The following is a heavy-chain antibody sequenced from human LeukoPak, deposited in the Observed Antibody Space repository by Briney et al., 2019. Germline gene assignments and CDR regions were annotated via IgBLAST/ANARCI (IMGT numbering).Heavy chain of an antibody. CDR2: ISYDGSVK. CDR3: TKGRLRYGSGTWHLLYCC. Sequence: GGSLRLSCAASGFTFSTYGMHWVRQAPGKGLEWVAFISYDGSVKDYADSVKGRFTISRDNSKNTLYLQMNSLIADDTAVYYGTKGRLRYGSGTWHLLYCCGGHRVLVT. D-gene: IGHD5-18*01. V-gene: IGHV3-30*02. J-gene: IGHJ4*01. CDR1: GFTFSTYG.